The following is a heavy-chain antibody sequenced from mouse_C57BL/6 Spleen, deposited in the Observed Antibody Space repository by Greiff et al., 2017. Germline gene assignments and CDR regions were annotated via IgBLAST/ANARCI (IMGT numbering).Heavy chain of an antibody. D-gene: IGHD2-13*01. CDR3: ARSPRTTWYFDV. Sequence: VQLQQSGPELVKPGASVKISCKASGYAFSSYWMNWVKQRPGKGLEWIGRIYPGDGDTTYNGKFKGKATLTADKASSTAYMQLSSLTSEDSAVYFCARSPRTTWYFDVWGTGTTVTVSS. CDR1: GYAFSSYW. CDR2: IYPGDGDT. J-gene: IGHJ1*03. V-gene: IGHV1-82*01.